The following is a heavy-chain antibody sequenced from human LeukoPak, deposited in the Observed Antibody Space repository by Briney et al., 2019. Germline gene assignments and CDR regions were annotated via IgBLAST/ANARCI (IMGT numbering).Heavy chain of an antibody. Sequence: NPSETLSLTCTVSGGSISSGGYYWRWIRQPPGKGLEWIGYIYHSGSTYYNPSLKSRVTISVDRSKNQFSLKLSSVTAADTAVYYCSAAAMGGSFTEPYYYYYYMDVWGKGTTVTVSS. J-gene: IGHJ6*03. CDR3: SAAAMGGSFTEPYYYYYYMDV. D-gene: IGHD2-2*01. V-gene: IGHV4-30-2*01. CDR2: IYHSGST. CDR1: GGSISSGGYY.